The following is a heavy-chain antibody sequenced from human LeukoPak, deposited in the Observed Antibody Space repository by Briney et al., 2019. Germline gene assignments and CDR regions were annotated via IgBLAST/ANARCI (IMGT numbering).Heavy chain of an antibody. CDR1: GYTLTDLS. J-gene: IGHJ4*02. Sequence: ASVKVSCKVSGYTLTDLSIHWVRQAPGKGLEWMGGFDRENGEIVYAQKFQGRVTMTEDTSTNTAYLELSSLRSEATAVYYCARDRSNQPYDYWGQGTLVTVSS. V-gene: IGHV1-24*01. D-gene: IGHD2-2*01. CDR2: FDRENGEI. CDR3: ARDRSNQPYDY.